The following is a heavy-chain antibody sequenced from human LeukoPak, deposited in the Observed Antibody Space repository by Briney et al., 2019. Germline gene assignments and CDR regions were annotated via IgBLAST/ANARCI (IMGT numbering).Heavy chain of an antibody. CDR1: GGTFSSYA. CDR3: ARGRAATPDDAFDI. V-gene: IGHV1-69*13. D-gene: IGHD2-15*01. J-gene: IGHJ3*02. CDR2: IIPIFGTA. Sequence: ASVKVSCKASGGTFSSYAISWVRQAPGQGLEWMGGIIPIFGTANYAQKFQGRVTITADESTSTAYMELSSLRSEDTAVYYCARGRAATPDDAFDIWGQGTMVTVSS.